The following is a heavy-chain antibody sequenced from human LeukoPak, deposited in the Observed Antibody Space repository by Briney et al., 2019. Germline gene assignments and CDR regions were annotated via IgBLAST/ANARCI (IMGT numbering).Heavy chain of an antibody. CDR2: IYYSGST. CDR3: ARSLVVTAPYY. D-gene: IGHD2-21*02. CDR1: GGSISSSSYY. Sequence: SETLSLTCTVSGGSISSSSYYWGWIRQPPGKGLEWIGSIYYSGSTYYNPSLKSRVTISVDTSKNQFSLKLSSVTAADTAVYYCARSLVVTAPYYWGQGTLVTVSS. V-gene: IGHV4-39*07. J-gene: IGHJ4*02.